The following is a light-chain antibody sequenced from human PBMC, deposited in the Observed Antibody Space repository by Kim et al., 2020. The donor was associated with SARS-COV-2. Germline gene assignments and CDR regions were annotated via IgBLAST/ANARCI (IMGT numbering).Light chain of an antibody. CDR3: QQRRYWPVT. CDR2: DAS. V-gene: IGKV3-11*01. Sequence: SPGERATPYCRASQGVGSQLAWYRQKPGQAPRLVIYDASVRATGIAARFSGSGSGTDFTLTISSLEPEDFAVYFCQQRRYWPVTFGQGTKVDIK. CDR1: QGVGSQ. J-gene: IGKJ1*01.